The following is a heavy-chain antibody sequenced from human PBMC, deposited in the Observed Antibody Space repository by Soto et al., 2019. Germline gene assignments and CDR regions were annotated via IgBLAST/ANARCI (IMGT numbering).Heavy chain of an antibody. CDR3: VRGDWYFDY. V-gene: IGHV5-51*01. J-gene: IGHJ4*02. CDR2: IYPGDSDT. Sequence: GESLKISCLAAGYSFTNYWLGWVRQMPGKGLEWTGIIYPGDSDTRYSPSFQGLVTISADKSITTAYLQWSSLKASDTAMYYCVRGDWYFDYWGQGALVTVSS. CDR1: GYSFTNYW. D-gene: IGHD3-9*01.